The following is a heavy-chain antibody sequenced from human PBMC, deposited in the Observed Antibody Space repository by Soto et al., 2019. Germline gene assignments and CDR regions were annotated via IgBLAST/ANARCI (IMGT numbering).Heavy chain of an antibody. J-gene: IGHJ4*02. CDR3: AISQDRGGRTTFIY. D-gene: IGHD3-16*01. CDR2: INWKSDI. V-gene: IGHV3-9*01. Sequence: TGGSLRLSCAVSGFTFDDNAMHWVRQAPEKGLEWVSGINWKSDIGYADSVKSRFTISRDKAENSLYLQMNSLRAEDTALYYCAISQDRGGRTTFIYWGQGTQVTVSS. CDR1: GFTFDDNA.